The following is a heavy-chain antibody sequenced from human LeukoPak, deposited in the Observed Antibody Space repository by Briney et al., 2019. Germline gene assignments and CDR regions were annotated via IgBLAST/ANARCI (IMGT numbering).Heavy chain of an antibody. V-gene: IGHV6-1*01. CDR3: ARARGYYYDSSGYYSVVFDY. CDR2: TYYRSKWYN. D-gene: IGHD3-22*01. CDR1: GDSVSSNSAA. Sequence: SQTLSLTCAISGDSVSSNSAAWNWIRQSPSRGLEWLGRTYYRSKWYNDYAVSVKSRITINPDTSKNQFSLQLNSVTPEDTAVYYCARARGYYYDSSGYYSVVFDYWGQGTLVTVSS. J-gene: IGHJ4*02.